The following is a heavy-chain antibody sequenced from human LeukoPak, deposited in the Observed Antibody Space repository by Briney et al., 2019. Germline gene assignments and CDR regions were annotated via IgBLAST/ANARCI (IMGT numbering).Heavy chain of an antibody. J-gene: IGHJ6*02. V-gene: IGHV5-51*01. CDR2: IYPGDSDT. CDR3: ARSLAAAEDKYYYYYGMDV. CDR1: GYSFTSDW. D-gene: IGHD6-13*01. Sequence: GESLKISCKGSGYSFTSDWIGWVRQVPGKGLEWMGIIYPGDSDTRYSPSFQGQVTISADKSISTAYLQWSSLKASDTAMYYCARSLAAAEDKYYYYYGMDVWGQGTTVTDSS.